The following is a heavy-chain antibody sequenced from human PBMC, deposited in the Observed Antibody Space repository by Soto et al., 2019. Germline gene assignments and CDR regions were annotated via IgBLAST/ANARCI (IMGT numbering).Heavy chain of an antibody. V-gene: IGHV1-69*06. Sequence: ASVKVSCKASGCTFSSYAISCVRQAPGQGLEWMGGIIPIFGTANYAQKFQGRVTITADKSTSTAYMELSSLRSEDTAVYYCAICIMTHRFDYWGQGTLVTVSS. D-gene: IGHD3-16*01. CDR2: IIPIFGTA. CDR1: GCTFSSYA. CDR3: AICIMTHRFDY. J-gene: IGHJ4*02.